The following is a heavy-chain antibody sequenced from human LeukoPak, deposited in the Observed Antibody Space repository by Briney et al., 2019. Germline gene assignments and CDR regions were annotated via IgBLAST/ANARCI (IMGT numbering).Heavy chain of an antibody. D-gene: IGHD3-16*01. CDR3: ARETSQKGAHYMDV. J-gene: IGHJ6*03. CDR1: GGSFSGYY. CDR2: IYYSGSN. Sequence: SETLSLTCAVYGGSFSGYYWSWVRQPPGKGLECVGYIYYSGSNNYNPSLKRGLTISEGTTKKQFSLKLRSVTAADTAVYYCARETSQKGAHYMDVWGKGTTVTISS. V-gene: IGHV4-59*01.